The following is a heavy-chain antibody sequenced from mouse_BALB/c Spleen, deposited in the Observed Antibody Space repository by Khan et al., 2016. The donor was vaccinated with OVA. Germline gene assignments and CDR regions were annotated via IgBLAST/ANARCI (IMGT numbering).Heavy chain of an antibody. Sequence: EVQLQESGPGLVKPSQSLSLTCTVTGYSITSDYAWNWIRQFPGNKLEWMGHISYSGNTKYNPSLKSRISVTRDTSKNQIFLQLNSVTAEDTATYYCARVYGGEFDYWGQSTTLTGSS. CDR3: ARVYGGEFDY. CDR2: ISYSGNT. J-gene: IGHJ2*01. D-gene: IGHD2-10*02. V-gene: IGHV3-2*02. CDR1: GYSITSDYA.